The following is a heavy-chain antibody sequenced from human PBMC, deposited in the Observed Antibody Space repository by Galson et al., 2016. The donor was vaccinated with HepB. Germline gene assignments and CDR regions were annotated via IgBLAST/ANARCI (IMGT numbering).Heavy chain of an antibody. CDR2: TSYDGGIK. CDR1: GFSFRSYA. D-gene: IGHD5-12*01. Sequence: SLRLSCAASGFSFRSYAMHWVRQAPGKGLEWVGLTSYDGGIKFYADSVESRFTVSRDNSKKSLYLQMNSLRDEDTAVYYCARDRGYSGTSRIPLDYWGQGTLVTVSS. J-gene: IGHJ4*02. CDR3: ARDRGYSGTSRIPLDY. V-gene: IGHV3-30-3*01.